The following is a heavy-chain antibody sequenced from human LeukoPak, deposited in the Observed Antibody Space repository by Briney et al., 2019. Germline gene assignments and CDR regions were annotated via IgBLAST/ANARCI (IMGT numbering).Heavy chain of an antibody. D-gene: IGHD6-6*01. Sequence: GGSLRLSCAASGFTFSNAWMSWVRQAPGKGLEWVGRTKSKTDGGTTDYAAPVKGRFTISRDDSKNTLYLQMNSLKTEDTAVYYCTTGARRYYYYYYMDVWGKGTTVTVSS. V-gene: IGHV3-15*01. J-gene: IGHJ6*03. CDR3: TTGARRYYYYYYMDV. CDR2: TKSKTDGGTT. CDR1: GFTFSNAW.